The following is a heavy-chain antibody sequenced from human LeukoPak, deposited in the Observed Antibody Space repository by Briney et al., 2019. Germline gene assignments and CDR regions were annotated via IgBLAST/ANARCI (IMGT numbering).Heavy chain of an antibody. J-gene: IGHJ4*02. Sequence: PSETLSLTCTVSGGSISSSSYYWGWIRQPPGKGLEWIGSIYYSGSTYYNPSLKSRVTISVDTSKNQFSLTLSSVTAADTAVYYCAGIRRSYDSSGYYDYWGQGTLVTVSS. CDR2: IYYSGST. D-gene: IGHD3-22*01. V-gene: IGHV4-39*01. CDR3: AGIRRSYDSSGYYDY. CDR1: GGSISSSSYY.